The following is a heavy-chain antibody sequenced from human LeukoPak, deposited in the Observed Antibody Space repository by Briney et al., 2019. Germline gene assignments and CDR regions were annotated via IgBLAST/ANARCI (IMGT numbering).Heavy chain of an antibody. CDR2: INHSGST. D-gene: IGHD6-19*01. Sequence: SETLSLTCAVYGGSFSGYYWSWIRQPPGKGLEWIGEINHSGSTNYNPSLKSRVTISVDTSKNQFSLKLSSVTAADTAVYYCARGPVGWYPWGQGTLVTVSS. CDR3: ARGPVGWYP. V-gene: IGHV4-34*01. J-gene: IGHJ5*02. CDR1: GGSFSGYY.